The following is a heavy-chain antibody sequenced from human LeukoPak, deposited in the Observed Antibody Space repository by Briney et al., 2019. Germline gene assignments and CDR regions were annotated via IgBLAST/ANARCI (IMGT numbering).Heavy chain of an antibody. V-gene: IGHV1-69*13. J-gene: IGHJ6*03. CDR3: ATSTPPNLGYCSSTSCSLYYYYYYMDV. CDR1: GGTLRSYA. D-gene: IGHD2-2*01. Sequence: SVKVSCKASGGTLRSYAISWVRQAPGQGLEWMGGIIPMYGTTNYAQKFQGRVTITAAESTSTAYMELSSLTSEDTAVYYCATSTPPNLGYCSSTSCSLYYYYYYMDVWGKGTTVTVSS. CDR2: IIPMYGTT.